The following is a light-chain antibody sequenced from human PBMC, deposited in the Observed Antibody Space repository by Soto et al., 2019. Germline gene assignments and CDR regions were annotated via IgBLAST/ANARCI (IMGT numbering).Light chain of an antibody. V-gene: IGLV2-14*01. J-gene: IGLJ2*01. CDR1: SSDVGGYNY. CDR2: DVS. CDR3: SSYTSSSTLWVV. Sequence: QSALTQPASVSGSPGQSITISCTGTSSDVGGYNYVSWYQQHPGKAPKLMIYDVSNRPSGVSNRFSGSKSGNTASLTISWLQAEDEADYYCSSYTSSSTLWVVFGGGTKVTVL.